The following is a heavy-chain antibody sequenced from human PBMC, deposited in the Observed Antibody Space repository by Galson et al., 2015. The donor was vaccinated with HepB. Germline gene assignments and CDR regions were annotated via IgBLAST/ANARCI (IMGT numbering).Heavy chain of an antibody. D-gene: IGHD1-26*01. CDR1: GYTFTSYD. CDR3: GLYSGSHYDWFDP. CDR2: ISAYNGNT. Sequence: SVKVSCKASGYTFTSYDISWVRQAPGQGLEWMGRISAYNGNTNYAQKLQGRVTLTTDTSTSTAYMDLRSLRSDDTAIYYCGLYSGSHYDWFDPWGQGTLVTVSS. V-gene: IGHV1-18*01. J-gene: IGHJ5*02.